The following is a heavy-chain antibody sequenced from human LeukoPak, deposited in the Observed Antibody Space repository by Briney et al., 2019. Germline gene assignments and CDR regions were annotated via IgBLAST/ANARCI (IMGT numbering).Heavy chain of an antibody. CDR1: GCSISSSSYY. D-gene: IGHD6-19*01. CDR3: ARRRAVAGTKSLSYFDY. CDR2: IYYSRST. J-gene: IGHJ4*02. V-gene: IGHV4-39*01. Sequence: PSETLSLTCTVSGCSISSSSYYWGWLPQPPGKGLDSVGSIYYSRSTYYNPSLNSRVTITVDTYKNQFSLMQSPVTAADTALYYCARRRAVAGTKSLSYFDYWGQGTLVTVSS.